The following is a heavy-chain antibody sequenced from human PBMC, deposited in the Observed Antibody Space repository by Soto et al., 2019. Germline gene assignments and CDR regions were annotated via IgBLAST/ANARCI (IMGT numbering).Heavy chain of an antibody. D-gene: IGHD6-13*01. CDR2: ISYDGSNK. CDR1: GFTFSSYA. Sequence: QVQLVESGGGVVQPGRSLRLSCAASGFTFSSYAMHWVRQAPGKGLEWVAVISYDGSNKYYADSVKGRFTISRDNSKNTLYLQMNSLRAEDTAVYYCARDPQESSWYSLYYYYYGMDVWGQGTTVTVSS. J-gene: IGHJ6*02. CDR3: ARDPQESSWYSLYYYYYGMDV. V-gene: IGHV3-30-3*01.